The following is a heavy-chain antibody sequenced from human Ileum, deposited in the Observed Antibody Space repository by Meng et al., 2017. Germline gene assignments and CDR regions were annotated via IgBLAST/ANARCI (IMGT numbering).Heavy chain of an antibody. Sequence: QVQLVESGGGVVQPGRSLRLSCAASGFTFSSYAMHWVRQAPGKGLEWGAVISYDGSNKYYADSVKGRFTISRDNSKNTLYLQMNSLRAEDTAVYYCARDPNYYDSSGYVDYWGQGTLVTVSS. J-gene: IGHJ4*02. CDR1: GFTFSSYA. CDR2: ISYDGSNK. V-gene: IGHV3-30*01. CDR3: ARDPNYYDSSGYVDY. D-gene: IGHD3-22*01.